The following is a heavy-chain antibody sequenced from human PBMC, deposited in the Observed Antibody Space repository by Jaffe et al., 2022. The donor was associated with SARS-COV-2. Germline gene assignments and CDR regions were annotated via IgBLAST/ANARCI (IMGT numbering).Heavy chain of an antibody. Sequence: QVQLVQSGAEVKKPGASVKLSCQASGHTFTNNGITWVRQAPGQGLEWMGWINVYSGNTNFAQKFQGRVTMTTDTFTSTAYMELWRLTSDDTAVYYCARATDYGSYWYFDLWGRGTLLIVSS. V-gene: IGHV1-18*01. CDR1: GHTFTNNG. CDR2: INVYSGNT. J-gene: IGHJ2*01. CDR3: ARATDYGSYWYFDL. D-gene: IGHD4-17*01.